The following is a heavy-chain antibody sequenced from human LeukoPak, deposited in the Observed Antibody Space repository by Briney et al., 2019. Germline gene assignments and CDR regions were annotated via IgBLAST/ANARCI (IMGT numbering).Heavy chain of an antibody. D-gene: IGHD6-13*01. Sequence: SVKVSCKASGGTFSSYAISWVRQAPGQGLEWMGGIIPIFGTADYAQKFQGRVTITADESTSTAYMELSSLRSEDTAVYYCARASDRYSSSWWYYFDYWGQGTLVTVSS. V-gene: IGHV1-69*13. CDR3: ARASDRYSSSWWYYFDY. CDR1: GGTFSSYA. CDR2: IIPIFGTA. J-gene: IGHJ4*02.